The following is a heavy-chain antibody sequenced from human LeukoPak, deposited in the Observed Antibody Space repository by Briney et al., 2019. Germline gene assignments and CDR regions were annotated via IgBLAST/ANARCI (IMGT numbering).Heavy chain of an antibody. D-gene: IGHD4-17*01. Sequence: PGGSLRLSCAASGVTFSSYAMSWVRQAPGKGLEWVSGINWNGGSTGYADSVKGRFTISRDNAKNSLYLQMNSLRAEDTALYYCARGPYGASYYYYYYMDVWGKGTTVTVSS. CDR3: ARGPYGASYYYYYYMDV. V-gene: IGHV3-20*04. CDR1: GVTFSSYA. J-gene: IGHJ6*03. CDR2: INWNGGST.